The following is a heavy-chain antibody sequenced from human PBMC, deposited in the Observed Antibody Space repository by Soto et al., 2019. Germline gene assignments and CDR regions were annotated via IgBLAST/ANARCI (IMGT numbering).Heavy chain of an antibody. V-gene: IGHV3-9*01. D-gene: IGHD5-12*01. CDR3: ANGVRRDGYNLYEY. CDR1: GFTFDDYA. Sequence: PVGSLRLSCASSGFTFDDYAMHCVRQAPGKGLEWVSGISWNSGSIGYADSVKGRFTISRDNAKNSLYLQMNSLRAEDTALYYCANGVRRDGYNLYEYWGQGTLVTVSS. CDR2: ISWNSGSI. J-gene: IGHJ4*02.